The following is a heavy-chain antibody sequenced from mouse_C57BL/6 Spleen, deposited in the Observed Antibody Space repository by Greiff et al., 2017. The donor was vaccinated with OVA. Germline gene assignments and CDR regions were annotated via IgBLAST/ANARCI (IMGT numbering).Heavy chain of an antibody. CDR3: ARHYDYDVYFDV. Sequence: VQLQQSGPELVKPGASVKIPCKASGYTFTDYNMDWVKQSHGKSLEWIGDINPNNGGTIYNQKFKGKATLTVDKSSSTAYMELRSLTSEDTAVYYCARHYDYDVYFDVWGTGTTVTVSS. V-gene: IGHV1-18*01. CDR1: GYTFTDYN. CDR2: INPNNGGT. D-gene: IGHD2-4*01. J-gene: IGHJ1*03.